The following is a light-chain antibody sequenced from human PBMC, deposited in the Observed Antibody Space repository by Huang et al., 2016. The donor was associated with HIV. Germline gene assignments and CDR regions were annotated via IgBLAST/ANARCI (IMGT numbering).Light chain of an antibody. CDR1: QNITNKF. CDR3: QQYRTSPLT. CDR2: GAS. J-gene: IGKJ4*01. V-gene: IGKV3-20*01. Sequence: EVVLTQSPDTLSLSPGERAALSCRASQNITNKFLAWYQQKSGQAPGLLMYGASRRAIGIPDRFSGSGSGTDFTLTISRLEPQDSAVYYCQQYRTSPLTFGGGTNVEIK.